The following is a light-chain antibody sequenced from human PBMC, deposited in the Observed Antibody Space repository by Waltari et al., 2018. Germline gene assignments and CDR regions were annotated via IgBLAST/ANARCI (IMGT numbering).Light chain of an antibody. J-gene: IGLJ2*01. CDR1: SRDVGGYNY. V-gene: IGLV2-14*01. CDR2: DVS. CDR3: SSYTSSSTLV. Sequence: QSALTQPASVSGSPGQSITISCPGTSRDVGGYNYVSGYQQHPGKAPKLMIYDVSKRPSGVSNRFSGSKSGNTASLTISGLQAEDEADYYCSSYTSSSTLVFGGGTKLTVL.